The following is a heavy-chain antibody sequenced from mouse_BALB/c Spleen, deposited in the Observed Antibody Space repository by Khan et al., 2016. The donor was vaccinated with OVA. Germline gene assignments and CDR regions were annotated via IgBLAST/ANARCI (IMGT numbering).Heavy chain of an antibody. J-gene: IGHJ4*01. CDR2: INTYTGEP. D-gene: IGHD1-1*01. Sequence: QIQLVQSEPEVKKPGETVKISCKAAGHNFTKIGMNWVKQAPGKGLKWMGWINTYTGEPTYADDFDGRIAFSLETSACTASLQINNLKNEDTVTYSCATPIYVSYCPENGGKGTSVNVSS. CDR1: GHNFTKIG. CDR3: ATPIYVSYCPEN. V-gene: IGHV9-3-1*01.